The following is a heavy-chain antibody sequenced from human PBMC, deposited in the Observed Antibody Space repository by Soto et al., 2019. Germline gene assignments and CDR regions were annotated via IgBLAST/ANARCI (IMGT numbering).Heavy chain of an antibody. D-gene: IGHD5-12*01. J-gene: IGHJ4*02. V-gene: IGHV1-69*02. Sequence: QVQLVHSGAEVKKLGSSVKVYCKASGGTFSSYTISWVRQAPGQGLEWMGRIIPILGIANYAQKFQGRVTITADKATSTAYMELSSLRSDDTAVYYCANRRSRDGYEGVGYWGQGTLVTVSS. CDR2: IIPILGIA. CDR3: ANRRSRDGYEGVGY. CDR1: GGTFSSYT.